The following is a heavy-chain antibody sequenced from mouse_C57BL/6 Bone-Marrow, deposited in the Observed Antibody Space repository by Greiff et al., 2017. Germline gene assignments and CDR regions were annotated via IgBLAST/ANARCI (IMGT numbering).Heavy chain of an antibody. CDR1: GYTFTSYW. CDR3: ARSRYYYAMDY. Sequence: QVQLQQPGAELVKPGASVKLSCKASGYTFTSYWMHWVKQRPGQGLEWIGMIHPNSGSTNYNEKFKSKATLTVEKSSSTAYMQLSSLTSEDSAVYYCARSRYYYAMDYWGQGTSVTVSS. CDR2: IHPNSGST. J-gene: IGHJ4*01. V-gene: IGHV1-64*01.